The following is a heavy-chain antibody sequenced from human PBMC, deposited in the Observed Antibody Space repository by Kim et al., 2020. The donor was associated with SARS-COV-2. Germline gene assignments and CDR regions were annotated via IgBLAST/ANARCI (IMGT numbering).Heavy chain of an antibody. Sequence: GESLKISCKGSGYSFTSYWIGWVRQVPGKGLEWMGIFYPRYSDTRYSPSFQGQVTISADKSIRTAYLQWISLKASDTALYYCARLNPGGYSTTSGGFDYWGQGTLVTVSS. CDR1: GYSFTSYW. D-gene: IGHD2-15*01. CDR3: ARLNPGGYSTTSGGFDY. V-gene: IGHV5-51*01. J-gene: IGHJ4*02. CDR2: FYPRYSDT.